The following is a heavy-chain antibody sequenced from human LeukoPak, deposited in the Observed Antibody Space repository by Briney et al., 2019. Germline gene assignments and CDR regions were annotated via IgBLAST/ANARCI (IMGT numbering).Heavy chain of an antibody. CDR3: AKDGASGITGAGTPFDY. CDR2: ISYDGSNK. Sequence: SCKASGYTFTGYYMHWVRQAPGKGLEWVAVISYDGSNKYYVDSVKGRFTISRDNSKNTLYLQMNSLRAEDTAVYYCAKDGASGITGAGTPFDYWGQGTLVTVSS. J-gene: IGHJ4*02. D-gene: IGHD6-13*01. V-gene: IGHV3-30*18. CDR1: GYTFTGYY.